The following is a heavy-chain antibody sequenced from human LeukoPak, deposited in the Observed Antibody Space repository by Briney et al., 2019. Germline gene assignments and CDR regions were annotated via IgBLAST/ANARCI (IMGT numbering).Heavy chain of an antibody. Sequence: KSSETLSLTCTVSGGSISSGSYYWSWIRQPAGKGLEWIGRTYTSGSTNYNPSLKSRVTISVDTSKNQFSLKLSSVTAADTAVYYCARDTYYYDSSGYALFDYWGQGTLVTVSS. CDR3: ARDTYYYDSSGYALFDY. V-gene: IGHV4-61*02. D-gene: IGHD3-22*01. CDR1: GGSISSGSYY. J-gene: IGHJ4*02. CDR2: TYTSGST.